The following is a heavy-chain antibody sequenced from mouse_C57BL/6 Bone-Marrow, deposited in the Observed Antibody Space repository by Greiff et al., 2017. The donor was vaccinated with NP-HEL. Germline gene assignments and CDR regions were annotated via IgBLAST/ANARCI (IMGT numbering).Heavy chain of an antibody. CDR3: AREAKGFAY. Sequence: EVQLVESGPGLVKPSQSLSLTCSVTGYSITSGYYWNWIRQFPGNKLEWMGYISYDGSNNYNPSLKNRISLTRDTSKNQFFLKLNSVTTEDTATYYCAREAKGFAYWGQGTLVTVSA. CDR1: GYSITSGYY. J-gene: IGHJ3*01. CDR2: ISYDGSN. V-gene: IGHV3-6*01.